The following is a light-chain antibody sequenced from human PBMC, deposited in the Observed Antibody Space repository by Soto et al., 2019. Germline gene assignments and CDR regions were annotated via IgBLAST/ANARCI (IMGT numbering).Light chain of an antibody. V-gene: IGLV1-51*01. J-gene: IGLJ1*01. CDR2: DDN. CDR3: GSWDSSLSAYV. Sequence: QSVLTQQPSGCAAPGQKVTISCSGSSSNIGGNSVSWYQQLPGTAPKLLIYDDNKRPSGIPDRFSGSKSGTSATLGITGFQTGDEADYYCGSWDSSLSAYVFGTGTKVTVL. CDR1: SSNIGGNS.